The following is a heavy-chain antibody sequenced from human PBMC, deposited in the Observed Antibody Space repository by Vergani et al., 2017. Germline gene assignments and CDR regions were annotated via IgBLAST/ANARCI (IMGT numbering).Heavy chain of an antibody. CDR2: ISAYNCNT. CDR1: GYDFTNYG. CDR3: ARGQSGSYYRYFEH. V-gene: IGHV1-18*01. J-gene: IGHJ1*01. D-gene: IGHD3-10*01. Sequence: QVQLVQSGPEVKKPGASVKVSCKASGYDFTNYGLGWVRQAPGQGLEWMGWISAYNCNTKYAKKFQGRVSVTTDTSTTTVYMELRRLTSDDTAVYYCARGQSGSYYRYFEHWGQGTLVIVSS.